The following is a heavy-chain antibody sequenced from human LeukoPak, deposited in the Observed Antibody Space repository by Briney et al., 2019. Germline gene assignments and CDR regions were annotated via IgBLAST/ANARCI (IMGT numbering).Heavy chain of an antibody. V-gene: IGHV3-53*01. CDR3: ARDLRYFDWLPDYYYYYGMDV. CDR1: GFIFSNYA. CDR2: IYSGGST. Sequence: GGSLRLSCAASGFIFSNYAMSWVRQAPGKGLEWVSVIYSGGSTYYADSVKGRFTISRDNSKNTLYLQMNSLRAEDTAVYYCARDLRYFDWLPDYYYYYGMDVWGQGTTVTVSS. D-gene: IGHD3-9*01. J-gene: IGHJ6*02.